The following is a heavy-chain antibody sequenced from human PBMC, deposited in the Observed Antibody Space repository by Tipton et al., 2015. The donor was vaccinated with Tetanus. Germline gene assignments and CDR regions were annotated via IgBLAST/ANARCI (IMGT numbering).Heavy chain of an antibody. CDR2: IYYSGST. D-gene: IGHD5-12*01. CDR1: GGSISSYF. CDR3: ARANNDYPKKGPFDY. Sequence: TLSLTCSVSGGSISSYFWSWIRQSPGQGLEWIGLIYYSGSTSYNPSLKSRVTISVDTSKNQFSLNLRSVITADTAVYYCARANNDYPKKGPFDYWGQGILVIVSS. J-gene: IGHJ4*02. V-gene: IGHV4-59*01.